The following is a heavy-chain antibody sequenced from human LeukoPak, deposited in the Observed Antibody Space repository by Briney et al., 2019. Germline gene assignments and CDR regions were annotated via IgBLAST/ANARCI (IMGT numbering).Heavy chain of an antibody. V-gene: IGHV3-7*01. Sequence: GGSLRLSCAASGFTFSSYWMSWVRQAPGKGLEWVANIKQDGSEKYYVDSVKGRFTISRDNAKNSLYLQMNSLRAEDTAVYYCARSAYSSSWTGYYYYYMDVWGKGTTVTVSS. CDR1: GFTFSSYW. J-gene: IGHJ6*03. CDR3: ARSAYSSSWTGYYYYYMDV. D-gene: IGHD6-13*01. CDR2: IKQDGSEK.